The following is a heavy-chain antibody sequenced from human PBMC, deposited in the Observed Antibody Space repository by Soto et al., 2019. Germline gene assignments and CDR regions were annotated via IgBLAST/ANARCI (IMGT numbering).Heavy chain of an antibody. CDR3: ARRGGNYYDSSGYSYYFDY. D-gene: IGHD3-22*01. Sequence: GGSLRLSCAASGFTFSSYSMNWVRQAPGKGLEWVSSISSSSSYIYYADSVKGRFTISRDNAKNSLYLQMNSLRAEDTAVYYCARRGGNYYDSSGYSYYFDYWGQGTLVTVSS. V-gene: IGHV3-21*01. CDR1: GFTFSSYS. CDR2: ISSSSSYI. J-gene: IGHJ4*02.